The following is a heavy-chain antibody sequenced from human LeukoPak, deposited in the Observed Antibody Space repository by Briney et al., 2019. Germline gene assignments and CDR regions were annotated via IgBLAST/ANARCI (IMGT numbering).Heavy chain of an antibody. CDR2: ISAYNGNT. CDR1: GYTFTSYD. CDR3: ARVIRSSSSPTVD. Sequence: GASVKVSCKASGYTFTSYDINWVRQATGQGLEWMGWISAYNGNTNYAQKLQGRVTMTTDTSTSTAYMELRSLRSDDTAVYYCARVIRSSSSPTVDWGQGTLVTVSS. J-gene: IGHJ4*02. D-gene: IGHD6-6*01. V-gene: IGHV1-18*01.